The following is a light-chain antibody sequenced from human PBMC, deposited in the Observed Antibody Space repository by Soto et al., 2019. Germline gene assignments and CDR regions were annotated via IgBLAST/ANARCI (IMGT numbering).Light chain of an antibody. Sequence: DIQMTQSTSTLSASVGDRVTITCRARQSISSWLAWYQQKPGKAPKSLIYKASSLESGVPSRFSGGGSGTEFTLTISSLQPDDVATYYCQQYNSYPITFGQGTRLEIK. CDR3: QQYNSYPIT. V-gene: IGKV1-5*03. CDR2: KAS. CDR1: QSISSW. J-gene: IGKJ5*01.